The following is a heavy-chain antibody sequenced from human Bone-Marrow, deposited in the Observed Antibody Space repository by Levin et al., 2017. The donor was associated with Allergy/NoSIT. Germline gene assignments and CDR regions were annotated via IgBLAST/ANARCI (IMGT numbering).Heavy chain of an antibody. Sequence: GASVKVSCKASGYTFTTYHINWVRQATGQGLEWMGWMNPNSGNTGYAEKFQGRVTMTRDTSINTAYMELSSLRSEDTAVYYCARVIGAAGVWGQEPWSPSPQ. J-gene: IGHJ4*02. D-gene: IGHD6-13*01. V-gene: IGHV1-8*01. CDR3: ARVIGAAGV. CDR1: GYTFTTYH. CDR2: MNPNSGNT.